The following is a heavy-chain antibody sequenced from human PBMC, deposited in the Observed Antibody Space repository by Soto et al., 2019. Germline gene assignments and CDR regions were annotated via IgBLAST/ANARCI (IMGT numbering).Heavy chain of an antibody. CDR1: GGTFSSYG. CDR3: ARGLSYYDSSGYSDAFDI. V-gene: IGHV1-69*01. J-gene: IGHJ3*02. CDR2: IIPVFGIE. Sequence: HVQLVQSGAEVKKPGSSVKVSCKASGGTFSSYGVSWVRQAPGQGLEWMGRIIPVFGIEHYAQKSQGRVTVTGDESTSTAYMQLSGMTSEDTAVYYCARGLSYYDSSGYSDAFDIWGQGTLVTVSS. D-gene: IGHD3-22*01.